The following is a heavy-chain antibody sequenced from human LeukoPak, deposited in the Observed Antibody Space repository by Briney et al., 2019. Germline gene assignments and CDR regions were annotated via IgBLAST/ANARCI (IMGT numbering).Heavy chain of an antibody. Sequence: SETLSLTCTASDDSISRDFWAWIRQPPGKGLEWIGYIRYSGRTEYNPSLKSRVTISIQTSKNQFSLKLTPVTAADTAIYYCARLPDVSGWPFDYWGQGILVTVSS. D-gene: IGHD6-19*01. CDR2: IRYSGRT. CDR3: ARLPDVSGWPFDY. V-gene: IGHV4-59*01. J-gene: IGHJ4*02. CDR1: DDSISRDF.